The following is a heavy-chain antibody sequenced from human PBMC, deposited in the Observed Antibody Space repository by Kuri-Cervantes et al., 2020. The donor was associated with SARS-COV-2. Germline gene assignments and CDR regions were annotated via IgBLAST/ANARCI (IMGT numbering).Heavy chain of an antibody. CDR2: ISYDGNNK. V-gene: IGHV3-30-3*01. Sequence: GGSLRLSCAASGFTFSSYAMHWVRQAPGKGLEWVTVISYDGNNKYYADSVKGRFTISRDNSKNTLYLQMNSLRAEDRALYYCATPRRYSGYDFDYWGQGTLVTVSS. CDR1: GFTFSSYA. D-gene: IGHD5-12*01. CDR3: ATPRRYSGYDFDY. J-gene: IGHJ4*02.